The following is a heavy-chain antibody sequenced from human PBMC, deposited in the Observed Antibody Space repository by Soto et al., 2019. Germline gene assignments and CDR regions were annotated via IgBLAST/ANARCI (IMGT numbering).Heavy chain of an antibody. CDR2: IIPILGIA. Sequence: QVQLVQSGAEVKKPGSSVKVSCKASGGTFSSYTIGWVRQAPGQGLEWMGRIIPILGIANYAQKFQGRVTITADKSTSTAYMELSSLRSEDTAVYYCARSMVRGHFDYWGQGTLVTVSS. CDR1: GGTFSSYT. J-gene: IGHJ4*02. CDR3: ARSMVRGHFDY. V-gene: IGHV1-69*02. D-gene: IGHD3-10*01.